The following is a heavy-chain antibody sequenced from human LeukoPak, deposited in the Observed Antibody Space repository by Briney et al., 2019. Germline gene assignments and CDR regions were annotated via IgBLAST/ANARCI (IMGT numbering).Heavy chain of an antibody. J-gene: IGHJ6*03. D-gene: IGHD6-6*01. CDR2: IKEDGSEK. CDR3: ARENSSSPTRLYYYYYMDV. CDR1: GFTFSSYW. Sequence: AGGSLTLPCAASGFTFSSYWMSWLRQAPGKGLEWVANIKEDGSEKYYVDSVKGRFTISRDNAKNSLYLQMNSLRAEDTAVYYCARENSSSPTRLYYYYYMDVWGKGTTVTVSS. V-gene: IGHV3-7*01.